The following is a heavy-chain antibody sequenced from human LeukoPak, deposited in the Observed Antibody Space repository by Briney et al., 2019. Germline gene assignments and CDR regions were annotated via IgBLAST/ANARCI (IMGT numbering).Heavy chain of an antibody. D-gene: IGHD2-2*01. Sequence: GGSLRLSCAASGFTFRFYAMHWVRQAPGKGLEWVAVISHDGSSTYYADSVKGRFTISRDNSENTLYLHMNSLRAEDTAVYYCAKVRDTFSVVAAAILYYWGQGTLVTVSS. CDR3: AKVRDTFSVVAAAILYY. V-gene: IGHV3-30*18. J-gene: IGHJ4*02. CDR2: ISHDGSST. CDR1: GFTFRFYA.